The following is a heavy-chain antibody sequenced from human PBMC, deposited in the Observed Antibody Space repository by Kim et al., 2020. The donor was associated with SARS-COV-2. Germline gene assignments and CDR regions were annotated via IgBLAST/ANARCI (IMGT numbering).Heavy chain of an antibody. Sequence: SETLSLTCTVSGGSISSYYWSWIRQPPGKGLEWIGYIYYSGSTNYNPSLKSRVTISVDTSKNQFSLKLSSVTAADTAVYYCARHVGGSRDYGMDVWGQGTTVTVSS. CDR3: ARHVGGSRDYGMDV. J-gene: IGHJ6*02. CDR2: IYYSGST. CDR1: GGSISSYY. V-gene: IGHV4-59*08. D-gene: IGHD6-13*01.